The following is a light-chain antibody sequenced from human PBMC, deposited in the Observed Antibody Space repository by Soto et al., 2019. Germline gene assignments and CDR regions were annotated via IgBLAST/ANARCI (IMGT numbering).Light chain of an antibody. CDR2: GAS. CDR1: QSVNSVY. V-gene: IGKV3-20*01. CDR3: QQYDSSPRT. J-gene: IGKJ1*01. Sequence: EIVLTQSPGTLSLSPGERATLSCRASQSVNSVYLAWYQQKPGQAPRLLIYGASSRATGIPDRFSGSGSGTDVTLTISRLDPEDFAVYFCQQYDSSPRTFGQGTKVEIK.